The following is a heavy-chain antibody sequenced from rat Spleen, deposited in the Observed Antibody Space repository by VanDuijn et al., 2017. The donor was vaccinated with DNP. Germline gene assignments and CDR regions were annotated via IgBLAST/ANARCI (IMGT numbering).Heavy chain of an antibody. D-gene: IGHD1-7*01. J-gene: IGHJ3*01. CDR2: ISTGGGNT. CDR1: GFTFSNYY. V-gene: IGHV5-25*01. Sequence: EVQLVESGGGLVHPGGSLTLSCAASGFTFSNYYMAWVRQAPGKGLEWVAAISTGGGNTYYRDSVKGRFTISRDNAKSTLYLQMDSLRSEDTATYYCATSSYFGYDYGFAYWGQGTLVTVSS. CDR3: ATSSYFGYDYGFAY.